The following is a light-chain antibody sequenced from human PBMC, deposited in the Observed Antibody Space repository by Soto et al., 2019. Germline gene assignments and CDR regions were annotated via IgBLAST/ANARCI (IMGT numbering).Light chain of an antibody. CDR3: GSYTSTTTPSFV. J-gene: IGLJ1*01. V-gene: IGLV2-14*03. CDR2: DVT. CDR1: SSDIGNYNY. Sequence: QSALTQPASVSGSPGQSIAISCTGTSSDIGNYNYVSWYQHHPGKAPQLMIYDVTSRPSGVSNRFSGSKSGNTASLTISGLQAEDEADYYCGSYTSTTTPSFVFGTGTKLTVL.